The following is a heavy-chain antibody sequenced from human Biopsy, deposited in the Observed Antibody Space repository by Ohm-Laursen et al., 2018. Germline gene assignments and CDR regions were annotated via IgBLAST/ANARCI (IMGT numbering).Heavy chain of an antibody. CDR2: ISYSGTT. CDR3: ARGVPHYDGSGFPLAGYWYFDL. Sequence: SDTLSLTCTVSGGSIGGGEYYWNWIRQHPGKGLEWIGLISYSGTTFSNPSLESLLTISIDTSKNHFSLNLRSVTAADTAVYYCARGVPHYDGSGFPLAGYWYFDLWGRGTLVTVSS. CDR1: GGSIGGGEYY. D-gene: IGHD3-22*01. V-gene: IGHV4-31*01. J-gene: IGHJ2*01.